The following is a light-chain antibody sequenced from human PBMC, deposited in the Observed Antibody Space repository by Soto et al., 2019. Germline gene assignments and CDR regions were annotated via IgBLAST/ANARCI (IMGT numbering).Light chain of an antibody. J-gene: IGLJ2*01. V-gene: IGLV2-8*01. Sequence: QSALTQPPSASGSPGQSVTISCTGTSSDVGGYNYVSWYQQHPGKAPKLIIYEVSKRPSGVPDRFSGSKSGNTASLTVSGLQAEDEADYYCSSYAGSNNPPVVFGGGTKLTVL. CDR2: EVS. CDR1: SSDVGGYNY. CDR3: SSYAGSNNPPVV.